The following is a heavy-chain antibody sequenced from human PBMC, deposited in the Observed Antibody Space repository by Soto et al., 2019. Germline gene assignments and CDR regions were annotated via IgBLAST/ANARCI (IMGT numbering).Heavy chain of an antibody. CDR2: IRGDGADS. V-gene: IGHV3-74*01. D-gene: IGHD3-10*01. CDR1: EFIFSASW. Sequence: EVQLVESGGGLVQPGGSLRLSCAASEFIFSASWMHWVRQAPGKGLVWVARIRGDGADSNYADSVKGRFTISRDNDKSTLYLQLNSLRAEDTAVYYCASDLVLGSGSLGYWGQGTLVTVSS. CDR3: ASDLVLGSGSLGY. J-gene: IGHJ4*02.